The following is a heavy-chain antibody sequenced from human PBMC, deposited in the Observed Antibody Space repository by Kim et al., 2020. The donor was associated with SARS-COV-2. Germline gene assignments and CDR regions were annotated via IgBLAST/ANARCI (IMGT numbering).Heavy chain of an antibody. J-gene: IGHJ4*02. D-gene: IGHD3-10*01. CDR3: ANLKGSRDGFQGC. CDR1: GGTFSSYA. Sequence: SVKVSCKASGGTFSSYAISWVRQAPGQGLEWMGGIIPIFGTANYAQKFQGRVTITADESTSTAYMELSSLRSEDTAVYYCANLKGSRDGFQGCWGQGTLVTVSS. CDR2: IIPIFGTA. V-gene: IGHV1-69*13.